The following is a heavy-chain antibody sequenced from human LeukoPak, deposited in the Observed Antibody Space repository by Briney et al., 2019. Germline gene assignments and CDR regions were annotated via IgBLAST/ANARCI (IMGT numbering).Heavy chain of an antibody. V-gene: IGHV4-34*01. CDR2: INHSGST. CDR1: GGSFSGYY. J-gene: IGHJ1*01. D-gene: IGHD6-13*01. CDR3: ARGGRSPPRP. Sequence: PSETLSLTCAVYGGSFSGYYWSWIRQPPGKGLEWIGEINHSGSTNYNPSLKSRDTISVDTSKNQFSLKLSSVTAADTAVYYCARGGRSPPRPWGQGTLVTVSS.